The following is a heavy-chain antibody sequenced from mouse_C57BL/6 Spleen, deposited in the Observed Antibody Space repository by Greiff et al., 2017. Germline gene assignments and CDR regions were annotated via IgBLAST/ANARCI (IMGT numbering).Heavy chain of an antibody. D-gene: IGHD1-1*01. CDR2: ISSGSSTT. J-gene: IGHJ2*01. Sequence: EVQVVESGGGLVKPGGSLKLSCAASGFTFSDSGMHWVRQAPEQGLEWVAYISSGSSTTYYADTVKGRFTITRDNAKNTLFLQLTRLSSEDTAMYYCAREDTTVVEGFDYWGQGTTLTVSS. CDR1: GFTFSDSG. V-gene: IGHV5-17*01. CDR3: AREDTTVVEGFDY.